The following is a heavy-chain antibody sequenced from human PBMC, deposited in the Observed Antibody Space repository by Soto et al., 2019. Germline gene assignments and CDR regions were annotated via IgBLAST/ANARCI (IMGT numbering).Heavy chain of an antibody. D-gene: IGHD2-21*02. CDR1: GYNFIVYY. V-gene: IGHV1-46*01. CDR2: INPSSGAT. J-gene: IGHJ4*03. Sequence: ESSVKVSCKTSGYNFIVYYIDWVRQAPGQGPEWMGMINPSSGATKIAQKFQGRITVTSDSSTHTAYLKLSSLRSEDAAVYYCAKYCGGDCRGFDVWGQGTRVTVSS. CDR3: AKYCGGDCRGFDV.